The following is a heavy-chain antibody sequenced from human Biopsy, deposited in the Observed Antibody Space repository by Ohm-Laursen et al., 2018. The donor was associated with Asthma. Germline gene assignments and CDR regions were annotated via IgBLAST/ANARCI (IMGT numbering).Heavy chain of an antibody. CDR3: ARHSGNYYAQLNY. CDR2: ISYTGGT. J-gene: IGHJ4*02. CDR1: ADSISSNNFY. D-gene: IGHD1-26*01. V-gene: IGHV4-39*01. Sequence: TLSLTCPVSADSISSNNFYWGWIRQPPGKGLEWIATISYTGGTYYNPSLKSRVTISVATSKNHFSLKLSSVTAADTAVYYCARHSGNYYAQLNYWGQGTLVTVSS.